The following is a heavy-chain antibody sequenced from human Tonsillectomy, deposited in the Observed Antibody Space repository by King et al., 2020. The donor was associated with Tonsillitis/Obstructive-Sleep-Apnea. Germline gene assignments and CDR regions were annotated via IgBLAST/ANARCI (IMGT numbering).Heavy chain of an antibody. J-gene: IGHJ3*01. D-gene: IGHD3-9*01. Sequence: QLVQSGAEVKKPGASVKVSCKASGYTFTSYYIHWVRQAPGQGIEWMGIINPSGGSTSYTQRFKGRVIMTRDTSTSTIYMELSSLGSEDTAVYYCAKTYNDILTGYYWRNAFDLWGQGTMVTVSS. CDR2: INPSGGST. CDR1: GYTFTSYY. V-gene: IGHV1-46*01. CDR3: AKTYNDILTGYYWRNAFDL.